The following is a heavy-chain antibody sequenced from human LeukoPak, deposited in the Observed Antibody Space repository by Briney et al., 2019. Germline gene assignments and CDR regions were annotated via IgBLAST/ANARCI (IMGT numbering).Heavy chain of an antibody. CDR3: ARLIVVVTGRMYFDL. CDR2: ISPGDSDT. J-gene: IGHJ2*01. CDR1: GYSFTSQW. V-gene: IGHV5-51*01. D-gene: IGHD2-21*02. Sequence: GESLTISCKGSGYSFTSQWIGWVRQMPRKGLEWMGIISPGDSDTRYSPSFQGHVTISADKSISTAYLQWSSLKASDTAMYYCARLIVVVTGRMYFDLWGRGTLVTVSS.